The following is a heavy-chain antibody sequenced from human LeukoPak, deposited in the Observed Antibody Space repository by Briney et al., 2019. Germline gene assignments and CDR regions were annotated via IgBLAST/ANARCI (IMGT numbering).Heavy chain of an antibody. CDR3: AGSPPIYGVGWFDP. CDR2: IYTSGST. V-gene: IGHV4-4*07. J-gene: IGHJ5*02. Sequence: SETLSLTCTVSGGSISSYYWSWIRQPAGKGLEWIGRIYTSGSTNYNPSLKSRVTMSVDTSKNQFSLKLSSVTAADTAVYYCAGSPPIYGVGWFDPWGQGTLVTVSS. D-gene: IGHD3-3*02. CDR1: GGSISSYY.